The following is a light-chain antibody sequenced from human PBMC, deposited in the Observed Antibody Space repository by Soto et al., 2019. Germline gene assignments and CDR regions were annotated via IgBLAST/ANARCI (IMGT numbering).Light chain of an antibody. J-gene: IGKJ4*01. V-gene: IGKV1-9*01. CDR3: QQLNRYPFT. CDR1: QSIISY. Sequence: DVPMTQAPPPLSAWVGDRVTITRRATQSIISYLAWYQQKPGKAPKLLIYAASTLQSGVPSRFSGSGSGTDFTLTISSLQPEDFATYYCQQLNRYPFTFGGGTKVDI. CDR2: AAS.